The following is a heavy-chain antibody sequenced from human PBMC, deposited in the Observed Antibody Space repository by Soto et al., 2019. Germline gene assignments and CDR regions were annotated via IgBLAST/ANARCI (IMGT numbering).Heavy chain of an antibody. J-gene: IGHJ6*02. CDR3: ARDGHGMDV. CDR1: GGSVSTGSYD. CDR2: IFFTGSA. V-gene: IGHV4-61*01. Sequence: PSETLSLTCTVSGGSVSTGSYDWSWIRQPPGKGLEWIGKIFFTGSAHYNPSLRNRVTMSVDTSNDQFSLTLTSVTAADTAVYYCARDGHGMDVWGQGTTVTVSS.